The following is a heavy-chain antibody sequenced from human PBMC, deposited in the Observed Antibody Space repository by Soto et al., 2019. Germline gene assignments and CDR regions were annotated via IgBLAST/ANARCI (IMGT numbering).Heavy chain of an antibody. D-gene: IGHD2-21*02. CDR1: GRPIGSYY. V-gene: IGHV4-59*01. Sequence: SETLSLTCTVSGRPIGSYYWSCIRQPPGKGLEWIGYMYNTGSTIYNPSLKSRVTISVDTSKNQFSLKLNSVTAADTAVYYCARDLWGYCGADCYPLDVWGQGTTVTVS. J-gene: IGHJ6*02. CDR2: MYNTGST. CDR3: ARDLWGYCGADCYPLDV.